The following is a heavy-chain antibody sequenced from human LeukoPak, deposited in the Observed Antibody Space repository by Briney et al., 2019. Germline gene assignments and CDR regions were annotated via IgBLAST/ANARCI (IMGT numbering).Heavy chain of an antibody. J-gene: IGHJ4*02. Sequence: GGSLRLSCAASGFTFSSYAMSWVRQAPRKGLEWVSAISGSGGSTYYADSVKGRFTISRDNSKNTLYLQMNSLRAEDTAVYYCAKTAITMIVVASYFDYWGQGTLVTVSS. CDR1: GFTFSSYA. D-gene: IGHD3-22*01. CDR3: AKTAITMIVVASYFDY. CDR2: ISGSGGST. V-gene: IGHV3-23*01.